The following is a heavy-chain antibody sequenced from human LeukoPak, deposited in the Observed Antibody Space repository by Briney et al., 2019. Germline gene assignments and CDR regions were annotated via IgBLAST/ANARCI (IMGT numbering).Heavy chain of an antibody. V-gene: IGHV3-11*01. J-gene: IGHJ5*02. CDR1: GFTFSDYY. CDR2: ISSSGSTI. D-gene: IGHD3-3*01. CDR3: ARVLREWLLFGWFDP. Sequence: GGSQRLSCAASGFTFSDYYMSWIRQAPGKGLEWISYISSSGSTIYYADSVKGRYTISWDNAKNSLYLQMNSLRAEDTAVYYCARVLREWLLFGWFDPWGQGTLVTVSS.